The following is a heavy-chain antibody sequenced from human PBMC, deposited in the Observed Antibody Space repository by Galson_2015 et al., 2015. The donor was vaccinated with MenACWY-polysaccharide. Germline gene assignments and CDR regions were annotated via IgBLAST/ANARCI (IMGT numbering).Heavy chain of an antibody. CDR1: GFNFNIHT. CDR2: ISSDGDDK. Sequence: SLRLSCAAAGFNFNIHTMHWVRQAPGKGLEWVALISSDGDDKYYADSVKGRFTISRDNHKNMVFLEMNSLRAEDTAVYYCVRDGGGGNGWYWFDLWGQGTGVTVSS. D-gene: IGHD6-19*01. CDR3: VRDGGGGNGWYWFDL. V-gene: IGHV3-30-3*01. J-gene: IGHJ5*02.